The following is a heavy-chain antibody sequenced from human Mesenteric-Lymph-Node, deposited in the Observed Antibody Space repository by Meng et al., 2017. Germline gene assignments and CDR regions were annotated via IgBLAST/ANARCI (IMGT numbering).Heavy chain of an antibody. D-gene: IGHD2-15*01. CDR2: INHSGST. CDR1: GGSFSGYY. CDR3: ARGLLRAGYCSGGSCYSARGWFDP. Sequence: LSLTCAVYGGSFSGYYWSWIRQPPGKGLEWIGEINHSGSTNYNPSLKSRVTISVATSKNQFSLKLSSVTAADTAVYYCARGLLRAGYCSGGSCYSARGWFDPWGQGTLVTVSS. V-gene: IGHV4-34*01. J-gene: IGHJ5*02.